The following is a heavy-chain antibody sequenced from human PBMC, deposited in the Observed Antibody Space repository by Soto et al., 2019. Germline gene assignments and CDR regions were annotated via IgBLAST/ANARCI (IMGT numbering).Heavy chain of an antibody. CDR2: IWYDGSNK. V-gene: IGHV3-33*01. D-gene: IGHD4-17*01. CDR1: GFSFSSYG. J-gene: IGHJ4*02. Sequence: QVQLVESGGGVVQPGRSLRLSCAASGFSFSSYGMHWARQAPGKGLEWVAVIWYDGSNKYYADTVKGRFTISRDNSKNTLYLQMNSLRAEDTAVYYCARDREMTTMTTADYWGQGTLVTVSS. CDR3: ARDREMTTMTTADY.